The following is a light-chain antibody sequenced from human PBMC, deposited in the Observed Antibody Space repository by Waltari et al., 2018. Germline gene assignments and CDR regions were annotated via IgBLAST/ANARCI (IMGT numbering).Light chain of an antibody. CDR1: QSINSY. CDR3: QQSYSSMIT. CDR2: GAT. J-gene: IGKJ4*01. V-gene: IGKV1-39*01. Sequence: DIQMTQSPSSLSASVGDRVTITCRASQSINSYLLWYQQKPGRAPTVLIHGATSLQSGVSSRFSGSGSETDFTLTISSLQPEDFATYYCQQSYSSMITFGGGTKVEIK.